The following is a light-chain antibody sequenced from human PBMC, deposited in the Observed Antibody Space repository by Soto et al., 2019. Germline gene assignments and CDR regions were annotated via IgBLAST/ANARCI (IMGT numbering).Light chain of an antibody. V-gene: IGKV3-20*01. CDR2: GAS. CDR1: QSVSNTY. J-gene: IGKJ1*01. Sequence: EVVLTQSPGTLSLSPVERATLSCRASQSVSNTYVAWYQHIPGQTPRLLIYGASNRATGIPDRFSGSGSGTDFTLTISRLEPEDFAVYYCQQHDNSPWMFGQGTK. CDR3: QQHDNSPWM.